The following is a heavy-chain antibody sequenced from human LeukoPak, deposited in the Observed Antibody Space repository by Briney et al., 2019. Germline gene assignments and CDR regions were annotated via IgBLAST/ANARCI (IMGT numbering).Heavy chain of an antibody. D-gene: IGHD2-8*02. CDR1: GYTFTDYY. V-gene: IGHV1-2*02. CDR3: ARDHRRLVAPYFFHY. Sequence: ASVKVSCKASGYTFTDYYMHWVRQAPGQGLEWMGWINPNSGGTNYAQKFQGRVTMTRDTSISTAYMELSRLRSDDTAVYYCARDHRRLVAPYFFHYWGQGTLVTVSS. J-gene: IGHJ4*02. CDR2: INPNSGGT.